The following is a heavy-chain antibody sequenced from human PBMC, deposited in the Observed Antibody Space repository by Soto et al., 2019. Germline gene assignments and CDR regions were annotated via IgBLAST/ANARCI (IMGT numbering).Heavy chain of an antibody. CDR2: ISYDGRNK. D-gene: IGHD6-19*01. V-gene: IGHV3-30*04. CDR3: ANWAGGSSGWYGHFDY. CDR1: GFTFSSYA. Sequence: GGSLRLSCAASGFTFSSYAMHWVRQAPGKGLEWVAIISYDGRNKYYADSVKGRFTISRDNSKNTLYLQMNSLRVEETFFFYCANWAGGSSGWYGHFDYWGQGTLVTVSS. J-gene: IGHJ4*02.